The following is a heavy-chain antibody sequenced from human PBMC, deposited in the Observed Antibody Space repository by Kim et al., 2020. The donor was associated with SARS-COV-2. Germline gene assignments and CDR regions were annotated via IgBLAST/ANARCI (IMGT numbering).Heavy chain of an antibody. CDR1: GYSFTSYW. V-gene: IGHV5-51*01. Sequence: GESLKISCKGSGYSFTSYWIGWVRQMPGKGLEWMGIIYPGDSDTRYSPSFQGQVTISADKSISTAYLQWSSLKASDTAMYYCARHGVVKVVDYYYYYYMDVWGKGTTVTVSS. D-gene: IGHD2-15*01. CDR3: ARHGVVKVVDYYYYYYMDV. J-gene: IGHJ6*03. CDR2: IYPGDSDT.